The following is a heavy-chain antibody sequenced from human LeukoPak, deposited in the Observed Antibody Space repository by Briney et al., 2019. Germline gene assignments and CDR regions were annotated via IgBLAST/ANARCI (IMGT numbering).Heavy chain of an antibody. CDR3: ARGELWSPFSGDYYYMDV. D-gene: IGHD3-10*01. J-gene: IGHJ6*03. CDR2: IYPGDSDT. Sequence: GESLKISCKGSGYSYTSYWIGWVRQMPGKGLEWMGIIYPGDSDTRYSPSFQGQVTISADKSISTAYLQWSSLKASDTAMYYCARGELWSPFSGDYYYMDVWGKGTTVTVSS. CDR1: GYSYTSYW. V-gene: IGHV5-51*01.